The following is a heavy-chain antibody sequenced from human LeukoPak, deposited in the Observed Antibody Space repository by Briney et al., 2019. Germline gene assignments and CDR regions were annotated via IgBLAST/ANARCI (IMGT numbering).Heavy chain of an antibody. D-gene: IGHD2-2*01. CDR3: TKRVVPAGSSGGDHYALDV. CDR1: GITFSNYG. V-gene: IGHV3-30*02. J-gene: IGHJ6*02. Sequence: QSGGSLRLSCVASGITFSNYGMHWVRQASGKGLEWVAGIRYDGSNKNYVDSVKGRFTISRDNSKNTLFLDMNSLRVEDTGVYFCTKRVVPAGSSGGDHYALDVWGQGTTVTVSS. CDR2: IRYDGSNK.